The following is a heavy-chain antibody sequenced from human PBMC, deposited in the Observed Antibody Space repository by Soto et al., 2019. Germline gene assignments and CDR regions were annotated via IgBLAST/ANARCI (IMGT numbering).Heavy chain of an antibody. Sequence: SVKVSCKASGFTFTSSAVQWVRQARGQRLEWIGWIVVGSGNANYAQKFQERVTITRDMSTSTAYMELSSLRSEDTAVYYCAARTHELWSGYYGTFPLSWGQGALVTVSS. CDR1: GFTFTSSA. CDR3: AARTHELWSGYYGTFPLS. CDR2: IVVGSGNA. J-gene: IGHJ4*02. D-gene: IGHD3-3*01. V-gene: IGHV1-58*01.